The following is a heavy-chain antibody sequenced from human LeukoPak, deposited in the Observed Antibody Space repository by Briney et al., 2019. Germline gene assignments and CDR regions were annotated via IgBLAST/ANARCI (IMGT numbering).Heavy chain of an antibody. CDR2: ISGSGDST. CDR3: AKDHDYYASGPI. Sequence: GGSLRLSCAASGFTFSNYAMNWVRQAPGKGLEWVSAISGSGDSTYYADSVKGRFTISRDNSKNTLYLQMNGLRAEDTALYYCAKDHDYYASGPIWGQGTMVTVSS. CDR1: GFTFSNYA. J-gene: IGHJ3*02. D-gene: IGHD3-10*01. V-gene: IGHV3-23*01.